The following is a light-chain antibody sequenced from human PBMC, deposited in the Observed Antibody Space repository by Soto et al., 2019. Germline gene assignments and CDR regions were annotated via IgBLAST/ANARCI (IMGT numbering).Light chain of an antibody. J-gene: IGLJ3*02. Sequence: QSALTQPASVSGSPGQSITISCTGTSSDVGGYNYVSWFQQHPGKAPKLIIYDVNIRPSGVSNRFSGSKSGNTASLTISGLHAEDEADYFCSSYAGSNIFVLFGGGTKLTVL. CDR3: SSYAGSNIFVL. CDR1: SSDVGGYNY. V-gene: IGLV2-14*03. CDR2: DVN.